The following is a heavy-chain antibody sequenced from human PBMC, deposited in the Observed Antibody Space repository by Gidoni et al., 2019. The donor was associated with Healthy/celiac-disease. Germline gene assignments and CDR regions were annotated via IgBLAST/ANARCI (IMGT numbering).Heavy chain of an antibody. CDR3: ARGWGGPHFDY. Sequence: QVQLQQWGAGLLKPSETLSLTCAVYGGSFSGYYWSWIRQPPGKGLEWIGEINHSGSTNYNPSLKSRVTISVDTSKNQFSLKLSSVTAADTAVYYCARGWGGPHFDYWGQGTLVTVSS. CDR1: GGSFSGYY. D-gene: IGHD7-27*01. CDR2: INHSGST. J-gene: IGHJ4*02. V-gene: IGHV4-34*01.